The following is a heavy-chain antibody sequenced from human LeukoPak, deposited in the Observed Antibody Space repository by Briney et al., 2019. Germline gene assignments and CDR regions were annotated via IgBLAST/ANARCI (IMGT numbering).Heavy chain of an antibody. D-gene: IGHD3-10*01. J-gene: IGHJ4*02. CDR2: IYSSYFT. CDR1: GDSMSGYS. CDR3: ARVHIVTGTYFDS. V-gene: IGHV4-4*07. Sequence: SETLSLTCTVSGDSMSGYSWSWLRQPAGKEVEWIGRIYSSYFTEYNLSLDGRVTMPIDTSKNQFSLMLDSVTAADTAVYYCARVHIVTGTYFDSWGQGALVTVSS.